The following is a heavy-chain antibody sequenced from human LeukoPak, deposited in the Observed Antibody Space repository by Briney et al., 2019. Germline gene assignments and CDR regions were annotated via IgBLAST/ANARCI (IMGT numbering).Heavy chain of an antibody. CDR2: ISSSGSTI. J-gene: IGHJ3*02. V-gene: IGHV3-11*04. CDR3: ARPTEPYYDYVWGSYRTEAFDI. Sequence: PGGSLRLSCAASGFTFSDYYMSWIRQAPGKGLEWVSYISSSGSTIYYADSVKGRFTISRDNAKNSLYLQMNSLRAEDTAVYYCARPTEPYYDYVWGSYRTEAFDIWGQGTMVTVSS. CDR1: GFTFSDYY. D-gene: IGHD3-16*02.